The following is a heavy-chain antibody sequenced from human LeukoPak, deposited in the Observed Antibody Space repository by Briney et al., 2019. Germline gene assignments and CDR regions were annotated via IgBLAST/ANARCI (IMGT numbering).Heavy chain of an antibody. V-gene: IGHV1-24*01. CDR2: FETEDGEP. Sequence: ASVKVSCKVSGYSLSDISVHWIRQVPGRGLEWMGSFETEDGEPLYAQKFQGRVTMTEGTSTDTAYMELSSLRSEDTAVYYCASGNEVTLDGFAIWGQGTMVTVSS. CDR3: ASGNEVTLDGFAI. D-gene: IGHD2-8*01. J-gene: IGHJ3*02. CDR1: GYSLSDIS.